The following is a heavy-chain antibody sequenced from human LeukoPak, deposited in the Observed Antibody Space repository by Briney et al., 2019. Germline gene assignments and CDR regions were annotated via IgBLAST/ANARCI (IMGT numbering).Heavy chain of an antibody. Sequence: GESLQISCKGSGYSFTSYWIGWVRQLPGKGLEWMGIIYPGDSDTRYSPSFQGQVTISADKSISTAYLQWSSLKASDTAMYYCARRQQQLANDAFDIWGQGTMVTVSS. CDR3: ARRQQQLANDAFDI. J-gene: IGHJ3*02. CDR2: IYPGDSDT. V-gene: IGHV5-51*01. D-gene: IGHD6-13*01. CDR1: GYSFTSYW.